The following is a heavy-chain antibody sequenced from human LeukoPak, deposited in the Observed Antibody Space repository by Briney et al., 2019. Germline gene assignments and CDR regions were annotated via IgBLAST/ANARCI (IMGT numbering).Heavy chain of an antibody. V-gene: IGHV3-48*02. CDR1: GFTFSSYS. J-gene: IGHJ4*02. Sequence: GGSLRLSCAASGFTFSSYSMNWVRQAPGKGLEWVSYISSSSTTIQYADAVKGRFTISRDNAKNSLYLQMTSLREEDTAVYYCERFAGDNYWGQGTLVTVSS. CDR2: ISSSSTTI. CDR3: ERFAGDNY. D-gene: IGHD3-10*01.